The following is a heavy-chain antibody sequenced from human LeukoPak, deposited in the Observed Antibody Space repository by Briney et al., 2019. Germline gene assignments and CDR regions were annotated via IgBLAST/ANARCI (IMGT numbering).Heavy chain of an antibody. Sequence: GASVKVSCKASGYTFTSYGISWVRQAPGQGLEWMGWISAYNGNTNYAQKLQGRVTMTTDTSTSTAYMELRSLRSGDPAVYYYPRVEYQLLRGYYYYYYMDVWGKGTTVTVSS. CDR2: ISAYNGNT. J-gene: IGHJ6*03. CDR3: PRVEYQLLRGYYYYYYMDV. D-gene: IGHD2-2*01. CDR1: GYTFTSYG. V-gene: IGHV1-18*01.